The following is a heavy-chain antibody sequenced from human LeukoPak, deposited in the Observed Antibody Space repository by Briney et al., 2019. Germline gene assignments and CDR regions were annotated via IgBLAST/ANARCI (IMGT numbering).Heavy chain of an antibody. CDR1: GFTFSTYT. CDR3: AKEIVGATLFDY. D-gene: IGHD1-26*01. V-gene: IGHV3-21*04. CDR2: ISSGSRDI. J-gene: IGHJ4*02. Sequence: GGSLRLSCVVSGFTFSTYTMNWVRQAPGKGLEWVSSISSGSRDIYYADSLKGRFTISRDNAKNSLYLQMNSLRAEDTAVYYCAKEIVGATLFDYWGQGTLVTVSS.